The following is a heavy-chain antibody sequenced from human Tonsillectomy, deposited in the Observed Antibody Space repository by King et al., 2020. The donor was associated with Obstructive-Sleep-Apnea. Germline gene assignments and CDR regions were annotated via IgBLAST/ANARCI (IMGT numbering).Heavy chain of an antibody. CDR2: IYYSGST. J-gene: IGHJ3*02. Sequence: VQLQESGPGLVKPSETLSLTCTVSGGSISSYYWSWIRQPPGKGLEWIGYIYYSGSTNYNPSLKSRVTISVDTSKNQFSLKLSSVTAADTAVYYCARDLFPVTAEGKDAFDIWGQGTMVTVSS. V-gene: IGHV4-59*01. CDR3: ARDLFPVTAEGKDAFDI. D-gene: IGHD2-21*02. CDR1: GGSISSYY.